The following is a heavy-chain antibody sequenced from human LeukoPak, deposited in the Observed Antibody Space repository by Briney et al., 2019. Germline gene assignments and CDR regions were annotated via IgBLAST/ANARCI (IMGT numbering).Heavy chain of an antibody. J-gene: IGHJ4*02. D-gene: IGHD4-11*01. CDR3: ARLYSNYPYYFDN. CDR2: IHSSGTT. V-gene: IGHV4-4*09. CDR1: GGSISSFY. Sequence: SETLSLTCTVSGGSISSFYWTWVRQPPEKGLEWFGYIHSSGTTNYNPSLKSRVTISVDTSKNQFSLQLRSVTAADTAVYYCARLYSNYPYYFDNWGQGTLATVSS.